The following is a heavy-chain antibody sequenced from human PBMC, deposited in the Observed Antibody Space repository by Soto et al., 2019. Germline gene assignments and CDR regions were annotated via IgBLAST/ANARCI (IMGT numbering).Heavy chain of an antibody. CDR3: ARVLVSHNYYDSSGYGYYFDY. CDR1: GGSVGSGSYY. V-gene: IGHV4-61*01. Sequence: SETLSLTCTVSGGSVGSGSYYWSWIRQPPGKGLEWIGYIYYSGSTNYNPSLKSRVTISVDTSKNQFSLKLSSVTAADTAVYYCARVLVSHNYYDSSGYGYYFDYWGQGTLVTVSS. D-gene: IGHD3-22*01. J-gene: IGHJ4*02. CDR2: IYYSGST.